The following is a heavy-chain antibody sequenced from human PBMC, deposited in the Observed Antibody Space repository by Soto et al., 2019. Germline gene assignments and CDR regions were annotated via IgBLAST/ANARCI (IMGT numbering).Heavy chain of an antibody. CDR1: GFTFTAYG. CDR2: ISTYSGNT. CDR3: ARSDPPHYYFDY. Sequence: QVQLVQSGTEVKKPGASVKASCKASGFTFTAYGISWVRQAPGQGLEWMGWISTYSGNTNYAQKLQGRVTVTTDTSTSTAYMEMRSLTSDDTAVYYCARSDPPHYYFDYWGQGTLVTVSS. J-gene: IGHJ4*02. V-gene: IGHV1-18*01.